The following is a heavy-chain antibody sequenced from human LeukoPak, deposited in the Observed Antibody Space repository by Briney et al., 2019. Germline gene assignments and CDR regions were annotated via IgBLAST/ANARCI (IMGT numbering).Heavy chain of an antibody. CDR3: ARPLYSQGGDAFDI. CDR2: INSDGSST. CDR1: GFTFSSYW. Sequence: GGSLRLSCAASGFTFSSYWMHWVRQAPGKGLVWVSRINSDGSSTSYADSVKGRFTISRDNAKNTLYLQMHSLRAEDTAVYYCARPLYSQGGDAFDIWGQGTMVTVSS. V-gene: IGHV3-74*01. D-gene: IGHD2-15*01. J-gene: IGHJ3*02.